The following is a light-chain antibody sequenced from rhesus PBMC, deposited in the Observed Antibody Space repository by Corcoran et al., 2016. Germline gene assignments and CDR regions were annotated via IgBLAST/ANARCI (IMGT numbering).Light chain of an antibody. CDR3: QQHDNSPFT. Sequence: DIQMTQSPSSLSASVGDRVTITCRASPGISNWLAWYQQKPGKAPKLQIYRASNLETGVPSRFSGSGSGTDFTLTISSLQPEDIATYYCQQHDNSPFTFGPGTKLDIK. CDR2: RAS. V-gene: IGKV1-69*01. J-gene: IGKJ3*01. CDR1: PGISNW.